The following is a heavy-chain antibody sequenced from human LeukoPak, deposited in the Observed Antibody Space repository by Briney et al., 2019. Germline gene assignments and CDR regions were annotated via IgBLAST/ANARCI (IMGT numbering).Heavy chain of an antibody. CDR1: GFTFSNYW. D-gene: IGHD2-15*01. CDR2: INIDGTST. J-gene: IGHJ4*02. CDR3: AKGPVTTCSGAYCYPFDY. V-gene: IGHV3-74*01. Sequence: GGSLRLSCAASGFTFSNYWMHWVRQVPGKGLVCVSRINIDGTSTSHADSVKGRFTISRDSSKNTLYLQMNSLRAGDAAVYYCAKGPVTTCSGAYCYPFDYWSQGTLVSVSS.